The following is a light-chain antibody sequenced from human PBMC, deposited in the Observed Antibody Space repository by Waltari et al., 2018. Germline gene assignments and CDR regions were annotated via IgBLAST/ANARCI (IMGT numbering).Light chain of an antibody. J-gene: IGKJ2*01. Sequence: DIQMTQSPSTLSASVGDIVTITCRASQSISSWLAWYQQKPGKAPKLLIYDASSLESGVPSRFSGSGSGTEFTLTISSLQPDDFATYYCQQYNSYSMYTFGQGTKLEIK. CDR2: DAS. CDR3: QQYNSYSMYT. V-gene: IGKV1-5*01. CDR1: QSISSW.